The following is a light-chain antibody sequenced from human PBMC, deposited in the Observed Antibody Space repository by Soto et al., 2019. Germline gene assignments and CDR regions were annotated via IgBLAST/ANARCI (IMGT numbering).Light chain of an antibody. J-gene: IGKJ5*01. V-gene: IGKV1-39*01. CDR3: QQSYSTPLVT. CDR1: QIISTY. Sequence: DIQMTQSPSSLSESVVDRVTITFRASQIISTYLNWYQQKAGLAPKLLIYAASSLQSGVPSRFSGSGSGTDFTLTISSLQPEDFATYYCQQSYSTPLVTFGQGTRLEIK. CDR2: AAS.